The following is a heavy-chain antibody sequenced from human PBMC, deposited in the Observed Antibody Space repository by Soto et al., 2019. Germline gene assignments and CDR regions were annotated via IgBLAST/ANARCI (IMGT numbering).Heavy chain of an antibody. D-gene: IGHD2-15*01. CDR1: VFTFRSYA. Sequence: LRPSCSASVFTFRSYAMHWVRQAPGKGLEWVAVISYDGSNKYYADSVKGRFTISRDNSKNTLYLQMNSLRAEDTAVYYRARWCSGGSCYSGGLDAFDIWGQGTMVTVSS. CDR2: ISYDGSNK. J-gene: IGHJ3*02. CDR3: ARWCSGGSCYSGGLDAFDI. V-gene: IGHV3-30-3*01.